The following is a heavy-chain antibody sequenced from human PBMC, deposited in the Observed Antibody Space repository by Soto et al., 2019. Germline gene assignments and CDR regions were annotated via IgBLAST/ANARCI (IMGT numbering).Heavy chain of an antibody. CDR1: GFTFSSYW. D-gene: IGHD3-22*01. J-gene: IGHJ4*02. V-gene: IGHV3-74*01. CDR2: INSDGSST. Sequence: GGSLRLSCAASGFTFSSYWMHWVRQAPGKGLVWVSRINSDGSSTSYANSGKGRFTISRDNAKNTLYLQMISVRAEDMAVYYCARAQHTYYYDSSGDHFDDWGQGTLVTVSS. CDR3: ARAQHTYYYDSSGDHFDD.